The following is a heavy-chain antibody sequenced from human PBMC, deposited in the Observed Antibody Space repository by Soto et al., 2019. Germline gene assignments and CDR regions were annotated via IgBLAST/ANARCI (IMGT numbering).Heavy chain of an antibody. CDR2: IIPIFGIA. Sequence: ASVKVSCKASGGTFSSYAISWVRQAPGQGLEWMGGIIPIFGIANYAQKFQGRVTITADKSTSTAYMELSSLRSEDTAVYYCARVSDRTKGGGGAFDIWGQGTMVTVSS. CDR1: GGTFSSYA. CDR3: ARVSDRTKGGGGAFDI. D-gene: IGHD3-16*01. J-gene: IGHJ3*02. V-gene: IGHV1-69*10.